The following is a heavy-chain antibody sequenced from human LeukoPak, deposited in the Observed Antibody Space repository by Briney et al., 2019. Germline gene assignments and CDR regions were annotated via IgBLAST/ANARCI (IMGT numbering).Heavy chain of an antibody. CDR2: IKQDGSEK. J-gene: IGHJ4*02. CDR3: ARWLELMRNFDW. V-gene: IGHV3-7*01. CDR1: GFTFRDYW. Sequence: GGSLRLSCVGSGFTFRDYWMICVRQAPGKGLEGVANIKQDGSEKDYVDALKGRFTISRDNAKNSLYLQMNSLRAEDTAVYYCARWLELMRNFDWWGQGTLVTVSS. D-gene: IGHD5-24*01.